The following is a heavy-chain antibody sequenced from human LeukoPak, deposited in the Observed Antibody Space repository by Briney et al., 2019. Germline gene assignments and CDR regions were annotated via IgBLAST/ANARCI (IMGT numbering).Heavy chain of an antibody. CDR1: GFTFSSYS. CDR2: ISSSSSYI. CDR3: ARDLEGRRSQWIQLWYHDAFDI. J-gene: IGHJ3*02. D-gene: IGHD5-18*01. V-gene: IGHV3-21*01. Sequence: GSLRLSCAASGFTFSSYSMNWVRQAPGKGLEWVSSISSSSSYIYYADSVKGRFTISRDNAKNSLYLQMNSLRAEDTAVYYCARDLEGRRSQWIQLWYHDAFDIWGQGTMVTVSS.